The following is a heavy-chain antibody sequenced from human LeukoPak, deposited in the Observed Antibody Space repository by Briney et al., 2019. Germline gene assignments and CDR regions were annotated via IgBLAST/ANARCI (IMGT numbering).Heavy chain of an antibody. V-gene: IGHV4-38-2*02. Sequence: SETLSLTCTVSGYSISSGYYWGWIRQPPGKGLEWIGSIYHSGSTYYNPSLKSRVTISVDRSKNQFSLKLSSVTAADTAVYYCARGIYGRAFRDWGQGTLVTVSS. CDR2: IYHSGST. CDR3: ARGIYGRAFRD. CDR1: GYSISSGYY. J-gene: IGHJ4*02. D-gene: IGHD5-12*01.